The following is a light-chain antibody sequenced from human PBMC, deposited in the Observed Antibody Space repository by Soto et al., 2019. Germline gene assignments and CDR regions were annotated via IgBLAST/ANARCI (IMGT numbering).Light chain of an antibody. CDR3: SSCSSTSTTL. CDR1: SSDIGSCNF. CDR2: DVS. V-gene: IGLV2-14*01. J-gene: IGLJ2*01. Sequence: QSALTQPASVSGSPGQSITISCTGTSSDIGSCNFVSWYQQYPGKAPKLIIFDVSNRPSGISNRFFGSKSGNTASLIISGLQAEDEADYYCSSCSSTSTTLFGGGTKLTVL.